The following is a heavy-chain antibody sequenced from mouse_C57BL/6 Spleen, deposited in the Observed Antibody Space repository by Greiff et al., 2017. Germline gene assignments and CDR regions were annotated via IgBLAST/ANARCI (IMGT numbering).Heavy chain of an antibody. CDR2: IDPSDSYT. J-gene: IGHJ1*03. CDR3: ARRNDGRSTNWYFDV. CDR1: GYTFTSYW. Sequence: QVQLQQPGAELVMPGASVKLSCKASGYTFTSYWMHWVKQRPGQGLEWIGEIDPSDSYTNYNQKFKGKSTLTVDKSSSTAYLQLSSLTSEDSAVYDCARRNDGRSTNWYFDVWGTGTTVTVSS. D-gene: IGHD1-1*01. V-gene: IGHV1-69*01.